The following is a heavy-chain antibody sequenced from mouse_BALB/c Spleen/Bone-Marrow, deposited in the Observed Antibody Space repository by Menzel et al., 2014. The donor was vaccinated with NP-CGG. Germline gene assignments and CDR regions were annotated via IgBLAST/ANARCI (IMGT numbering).Heavy chain of an antibody. V-gene: IGHV3-5*02. Sequence: EVKLMESGPGLVKPSQTVSLTCTVTGISITTGNYRWSWIRQFPGNKLEWIGFIYYSGSITYNPSLTSRTTITRDTSKNQFFLEMNSLTAEDTATYYCARGVTTATENYFDYWGQGTTLTVSS. CDR3: ARGVTTATENYFDY. J-gene: IGHJ2*01. D-gene: IGHD1-2*01. CDR2: IYYSGSI. CDR1: GISITTGNYR.